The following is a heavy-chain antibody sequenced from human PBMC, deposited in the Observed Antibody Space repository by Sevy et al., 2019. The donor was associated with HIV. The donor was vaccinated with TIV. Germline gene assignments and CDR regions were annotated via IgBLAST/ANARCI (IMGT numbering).Heavy chain of an antibody. J-gene: IGHJ4*02. D-gene: IGHD2-8*01. CDR3: AREGCTQPHDY. V-gene: IGHV3-23*01. CDR1: GFTFAKYS. Sequence: GGSLRLSCAASGFTFAKYSMSWVRQAPGKGLEWVSTFSFGCGRINYADSVKGRFTISRDDSKNTLFLQINSLRVEDTATYFCAREGCTQPHDYWGQGTLVTVSS. CDR2: FSFGCGRI.